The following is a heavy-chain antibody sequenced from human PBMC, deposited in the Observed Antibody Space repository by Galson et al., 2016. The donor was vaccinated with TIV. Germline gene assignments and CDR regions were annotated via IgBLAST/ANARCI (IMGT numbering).Heavy chain of an antibody. CDR1: GDSLSEIV. CDR3: ATVAWFPGLSLDN. J-gene: IGHJ4*02. V-gene: IGHV1-24*01. CDR2: FDPEVQKT. D-gene: IGHD3-16*02. Sequence: VKVSCKVSGDSLSEIVIHWVRQAPGKGLEWMGGFDPEVQKTIYAQKMQGRVTMTADTSTDTAYMELGSLRLEDTAVYYCATVAWFPGLSLDNWGQGTLVIVSS.